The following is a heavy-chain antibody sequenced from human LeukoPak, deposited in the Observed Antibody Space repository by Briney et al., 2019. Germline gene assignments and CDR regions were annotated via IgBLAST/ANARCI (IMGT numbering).Heavy chain of an antibody. V-gene: IGHV3-33*06. Sequence: GGSLRLSCAASGFTFSSYGMHWVRQAPGKGLEWVAVIWYDGSNKYYADSVKGRFTISRDNSKNTLYLQMNSLRAEDTAVYYCAKETYGSSGSYPTFDPWGQGTLVTVSS. CDR1: GFTFSSYG. J-gene: IGHJ5*02. CDR2: IWYDGSNK. CDR3: AKETYGSSGSYPTFDP. D-gene: IGHD3-22*01.